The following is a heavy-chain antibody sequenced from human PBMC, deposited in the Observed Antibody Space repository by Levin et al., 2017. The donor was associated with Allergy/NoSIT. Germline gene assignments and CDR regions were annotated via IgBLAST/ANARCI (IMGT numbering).Heavy chain of an antibody. D-gene: IGHD2-21*01. V-gene: IGHV3-23*01. CDR1: GFTFSSYA. CDR3: AKDLRVINNWFDP. J-gene: IGHJ5*02. Sequence: PGGSLRLSCAASGFTFSSYAMTWVRQAPGKGLEWVSTIGGSGGSTYHADSVKGRFTISRDNSKNTLYLQMNSLRAEDTAVYYCAKDLRVINNWFDPWGQGTLVTVSS. CDR2: IGGSGGST.